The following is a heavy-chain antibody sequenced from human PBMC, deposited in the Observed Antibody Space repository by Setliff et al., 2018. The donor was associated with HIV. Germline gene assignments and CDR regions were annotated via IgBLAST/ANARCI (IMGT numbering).Heavy chain of an antibody. D-gene: IGHD3-22*01. V-gene: IGHV4-59*08. J-gene: IGHJ2*01. Sequence: SETLSLTCTVSGGSISSYYWSWIRQPPGKGLEWIGYVYYTGSTNYNPSLKSRVAISTDTSKYQFSLKLSSVTAADTAVYYCARHQGKYYDSSGYSGWFFDLWGRGTLVTVSS. CDR3: ARHQGKYYDSSGYSGWFFDL. CDR2: VYYTGST. CDR1: GGSISSYY.